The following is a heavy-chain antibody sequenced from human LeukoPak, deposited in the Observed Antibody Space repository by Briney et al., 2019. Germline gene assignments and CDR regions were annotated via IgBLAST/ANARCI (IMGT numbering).Heavy chain of an antibody. J-gene: IGHJ6*02. Sequence: GGSLRLSCAASGFTLSTYEMNWVRQAPGKGLEWVAYIGRYGVTTYYADSVKGRFTISGDNAKNSSNLQMNSLRAEDTAVYYCATLSDRNFYYSYGLDVWGQGTTVTVS. CDR2: IGRYGVTT. V-gene: IGHV3-48*03. D-gene: IGHD1-14*01. CDR3: ATLSDRNFYYSYGLDV. CDR1: GFTLSTYE.